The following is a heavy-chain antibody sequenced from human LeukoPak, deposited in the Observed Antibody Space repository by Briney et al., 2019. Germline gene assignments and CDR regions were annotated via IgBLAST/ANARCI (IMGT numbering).Heavy chain of an antibody. V-gene: IGHV1-69*05. D-gene: IGHD1-26*01. CDR1: GGTFSSYA. J-gene: IGHJ4*02. CDR2: IIPIFGTA. CDR3: ARGVIVVATTTGFDY. Sequence: SVKVSCKASGGTFSSYAISWVRQAPGQGLEWMGRIIPIFGTANYAQKFQGRVTITTDESTSTAYMELSSLRSGDTAVYYCARGVIVVATTTGFDYWGQGTLVTVSS.